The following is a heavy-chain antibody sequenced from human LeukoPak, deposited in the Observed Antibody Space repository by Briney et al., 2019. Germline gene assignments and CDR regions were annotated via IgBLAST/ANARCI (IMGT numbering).Heavy chain of an antibody. D-gene: IGHD5-12*01. CDR2: IDPSDSYT. CDR1: GSSFTSYW. Sequence: GASLKISCKGAGSSFTSYWISWGRPMPGRGLEWMGRIDPSDSYTNYSPSFQGHVTISADKSISTAYLQWSSLKASDTAMYYCASLYGGSPPYDFDYWGQGTLVTVSS. CDR3: ASLYGGSPPYDFDY. J-gene: IGHJ4*02. V-gene: IGHV5-10-1*01.